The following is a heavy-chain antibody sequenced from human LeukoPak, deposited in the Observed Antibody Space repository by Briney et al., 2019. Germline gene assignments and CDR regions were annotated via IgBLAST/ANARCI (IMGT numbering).Heavy chain of an antibody. CDR2: IIPIFGTA. CDR3: ARAPAISGTSAFDI. D-gene: IGHD6-25*01. V-gene: IGHV1-69*06. CDR1: GGTFSSYA. Sequence: ASVKVSCTASGGTFSSYAISWVRQAPGQGLEWMGGIIPIFGTANYAQKFQGRVAITADKSTSTAYMELSSLRSEDTAVYYCARAPAISGTSAFDIWGQGTMVTVSS. J-gene: IGHJ3*02.